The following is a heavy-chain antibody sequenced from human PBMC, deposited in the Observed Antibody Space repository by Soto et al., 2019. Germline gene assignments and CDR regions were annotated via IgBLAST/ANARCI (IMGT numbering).Heavy chain of an antibody. CDR2: ITSSDTII. D-gene: IGHD6-19*01. V-gene: IGHV3-11*01. Sequence: QVQLVESGGGLVKPGGSLRLSCAASGFTFSDYYMGWFRQAPGKGLECVSYITSSDTIIYYADSVKGPFTISMDNANNPYDPQMNSLRAEDTTLYYCAREARPEYISGCYYFDHRRQGTLVTVSS. J-gene: IGHJ4*01. CDR3: AREARPEYISGCYYFDH. CDR1: GFTFSDYY.